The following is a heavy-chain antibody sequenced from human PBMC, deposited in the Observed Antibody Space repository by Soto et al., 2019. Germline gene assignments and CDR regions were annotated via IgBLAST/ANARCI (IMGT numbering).Heavy chain of an antibody. D-gene: IGHD6-13*01. V-gene: IGHV4-59*01. Sequence: SETLSLTCTVSGGSSTNFFWAWIRQAPGKGLEWIGYIYYSGSTNYNPSLKSRVTMSVDTSKNQFSLQLSSVTAADTAVYYCARVPYSIISYYYSCAMAVWGQGPMLTV. CDR1: GGSSTNFF. J-gene: IGHJ6*02. CDR3: ARVPYSIISYYYSCAMAV. CDR2: IYYSGST.